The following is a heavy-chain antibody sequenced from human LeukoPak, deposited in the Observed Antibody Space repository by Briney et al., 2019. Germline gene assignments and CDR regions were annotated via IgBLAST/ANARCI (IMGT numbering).Heavy chain of an antibody. V-gene: IGHV4-34*01. CDR2: INHSGST. J-gene: IGHJ6*03. CDR3: ARVDVVVPAAIVAYYYYYMDV. D-gene: IGHD2-2*01. Sequence: SETLSLTCAVYVGSFSDYYWSWIRQPPGKGLEWIGEINHSGSTNYNPSLKSRVTISVDTSKNQFSLKLSSVTAADTAVCYCARVDVVVPAAIVAYYYYYMDVWGKGTTVTVSS. CDR1: VGSFSDYY.